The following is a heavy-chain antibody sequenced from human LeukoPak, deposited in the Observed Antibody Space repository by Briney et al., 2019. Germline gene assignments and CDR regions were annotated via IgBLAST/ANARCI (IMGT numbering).Heavy chain of an antibody. Sequence: PGGSLRLSCAASGFTFSSYAMNWVRQAPGKGLEWVSYISSSSSTIYYADSVKGRFTISRDNAKNSLYLQMNSLRAEDTAVYYCARGPQWLVDYWGQGTLVTVSS. J-gene: IGHJ4*02. CDR1: GFTFSSYA. D-gene: IGHD6-19*01. V-gene: IGHV3-48*01. CDR3: ARGPQWLVDY. CDR2: ISSSSSTI.